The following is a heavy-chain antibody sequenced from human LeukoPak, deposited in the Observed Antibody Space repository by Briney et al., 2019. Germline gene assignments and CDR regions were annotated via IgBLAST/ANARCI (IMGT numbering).Heavy chain of an antibody. Sequence: PGGSLRLSCAASEFTFSNHAMTWVRQAPGKGLEWVSAISGSGGSTYYADSVKGRFTISRDNSKNTLYLQMNSLRAEDTAVYHCAKCGTSSGFDYWGQGSLVTVSS. D-gene: IGHD1/OR15-1a*01. V-gene: IGHV3-23*01. CDR2: ISGSGGST. CDR1: EFTFSNHA. J-gene: IGHJ4*02. CDR3: AKCGTSSGFDY.